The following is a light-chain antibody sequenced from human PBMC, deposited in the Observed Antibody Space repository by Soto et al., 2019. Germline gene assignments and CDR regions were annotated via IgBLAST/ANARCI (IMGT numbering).Light chain of an antibody. J-gene: IGKJ2*01. CDR2: WAS. V-gene: IGKV4-1*01. CDR1: QSVLYSSNNKNY. CDR3: QQYYSMYT. Sequence: DIVMTQSPDSLAVSLGERATINCKSSQSVLYSSNNKNYLAWYQQKPGQPPKLLIYWASTRESGVPDRFSGSGSGNDFTLTISSLQVEDVAVYYCQQYYSMYTCGQGTKLEIK.